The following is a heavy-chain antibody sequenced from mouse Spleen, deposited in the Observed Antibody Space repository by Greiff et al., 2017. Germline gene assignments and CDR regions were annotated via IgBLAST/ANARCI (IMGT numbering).Heavy chain of an antibody. CDR3: AREVGRRYFDV. Sequence: QVQLQQSGPELVKPGASVRISCKASGYTFTSYYIHWVKQRPGQGLEWIGWIYPGNVNTKYNEKFKGKATLTADKSSSTAYMQLSSLTSEDSAVYFCAREVGRRYFDVWGAGTTVTVSS. V-gene: IGHV1S56*01. CDR2: IYPGNVNT. D-gene: IGHD4-1*01. CDR1: GYTFTSYY. J-gene: IGHJ1*01.